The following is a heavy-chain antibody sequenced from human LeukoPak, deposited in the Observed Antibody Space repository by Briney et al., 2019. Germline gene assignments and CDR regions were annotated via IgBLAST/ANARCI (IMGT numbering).Heavy chain of an antibody. CDR3: ASMWEGGY. Sequence: GGSLRLSCAASGFTFSSYWMSWVRQAPGKGLEWVATIKQDGSEMYYVDSVKGRFTISRDNAQNSLYLLMNSLRDENAAVYFCASMWEGGYWGQGTLVTVSS. D-gene: IGHD1-26*01. CDR1: GFTFSSYW. CDR2: IKQDGSEM. V-gene: IGHV3-7*01. J-gene: IGHJ4*02.